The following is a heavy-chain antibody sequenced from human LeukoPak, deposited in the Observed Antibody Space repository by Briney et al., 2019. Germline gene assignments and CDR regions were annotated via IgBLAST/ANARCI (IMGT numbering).Heavy chain of an antibody. D-gene: IGHD5-12*01. CDR1: GGSISSYY. Sequence: SETLSLTCTVSGGSISSYYWSWIRQPPGKGLEWIGYIYYSGSTNYNPSLKSRVTISVDTSKNQFSLKLSSVTAADTAVYYCARHTSYSGYELPYYFDYWGQGTLVTVSS. CDR3: ARHTSYSGYELPYYFDY. J-gene: IGHJ4*02. CDR2: IYYSGST. V-gene: IGHV4-59*08.